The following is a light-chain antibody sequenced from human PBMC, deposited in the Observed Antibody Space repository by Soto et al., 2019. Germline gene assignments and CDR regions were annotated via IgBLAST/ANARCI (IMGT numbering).Light chain of an antibody. V-gene: IGLV2-14*01. CDR2: DVS. CDR3: SSYTSSSTRGVV. Sequence: QSALTQPASVSGSPGQSITISCTGTSSDVGGYNYVSWYQQHPGKAPKLMIYDVSNRPSGVSNRFSGSKSGNTASLTISGLPAEDEADYYCSSYTSSSTRGVVFGGGTKVTVL. J-gene: IGLJ2*01. CDR1: SSDVGGYNY.